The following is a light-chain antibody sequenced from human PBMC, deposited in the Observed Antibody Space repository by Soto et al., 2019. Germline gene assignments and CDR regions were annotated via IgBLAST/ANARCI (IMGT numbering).Light chain of an antibody. J-gene: IGKJ4*01. CDR2: GAS. V-gene: IGKV1-39*01. CDR1: QSITNY. Sequence: DIQMTQSPSSLSASVGDSVTITCRTSQSITNYLNWYQMKPGKAPNLLIHGASSLQSGVPSRFSGSGSGTDFTLTISSLQPEDFATYYCQQSYSYPRTFGGGTKVEIK. CDR3: QQSYSYPRT.